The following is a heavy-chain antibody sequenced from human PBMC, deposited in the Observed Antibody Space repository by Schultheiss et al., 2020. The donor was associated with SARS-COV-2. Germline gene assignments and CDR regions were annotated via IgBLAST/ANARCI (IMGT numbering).Heavy chain of an antibody. V-gene: IGHV4-59*11. J-gene: IGHJ4*02. CDR2: IYYSGST. CDR1: GGSFSGHY. CDR3: ARLRGSYIQLDY. Sequence: SETLSLTCAVYGGSFSGHYWSWIRQPPGKGLEWIGYIYYSGSTNYNPSLKSRVTISVDTSKNQFSLKLSSVTAADTAVYYCARLRGSYIQLDYWGQGTLVTVSS. D-gene: IGHD1-26*01.